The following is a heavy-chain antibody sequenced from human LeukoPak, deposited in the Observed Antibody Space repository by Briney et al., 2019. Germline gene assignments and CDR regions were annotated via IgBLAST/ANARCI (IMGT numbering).Heavy chain of an antibody. CDR1: GYTFTSYD. Sequence: ASVKVSCKASGYTFTSYDINWVRQATGQGLEWMGWMNPNSGNTGYAQKFQGRVTMTRNTSISTAYMEPSSLRSEDTAVYYCARVTGYYDFWSGYYNYYYYMDVWGKGTTVTVSS. CDR2: MNPNSGNT. CDR3: ARVTGYYDFWSGYYNYYYYMDV. D-gene: IGHD3-3*01. V-gene: IGHV1-8*01. J-gene: IGHJ6*03.